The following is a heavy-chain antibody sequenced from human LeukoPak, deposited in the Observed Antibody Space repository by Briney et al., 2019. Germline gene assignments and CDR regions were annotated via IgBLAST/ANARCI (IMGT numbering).Heavy chain of an antibody. J-gene: IGHJ3*02. Sequence: SETLSLTCAVSGYSISRGSYWGWIRQPPGKGLEWIGSVYHSGSAYYNPSLKSRVTISVDTSKNQSSLKLTSVTAADTAVYYCAVGLHSGHFAIDIWGQGTMLPVSS. CDR1: GYSISRGSY. V-gene: IGHV4-38-2*01. D-gene: IGHD5-24*01. CDR2: VYHSGSA. CDR3: AVGLHSGHFAIDI.